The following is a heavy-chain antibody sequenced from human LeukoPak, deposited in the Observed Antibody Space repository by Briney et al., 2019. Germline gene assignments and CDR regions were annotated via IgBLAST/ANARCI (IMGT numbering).Heavy chain of an antibody. CDR2: INPNSGGT. Sequence: ASVKVSCKASGGTFSSYAISWVRQAPGQGLEWMGRINPNSGGTNYAQKFQGRVTMTRDTSISTAYMELSRLRSDDTAVYYCASLIEGYSSSLRWFDPWGQGTLVTVSS. V-gene: IGHV1-2*02. CDR3: ASLIEGYSSSLRWFDP. J-gene: IGHJ5*02. D-gene: IGHD6-13*01. CDR1: GGTFSSYA.